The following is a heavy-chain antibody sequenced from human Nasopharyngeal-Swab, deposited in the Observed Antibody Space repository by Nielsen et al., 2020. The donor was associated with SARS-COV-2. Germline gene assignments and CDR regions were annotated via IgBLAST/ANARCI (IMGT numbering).Heavy chain of an antibody. J-gene: IGHJ6*02. CDR3: ARDIGTPAYPRYYYYGMDV. V-gene: IGHV4-31*02. D-gene: IGHD1-1*01. Sequence: WIRQPPGKGLEWIGYIYYSGSTYYNPSLKSRVTVSVDTSKNQFSLKLSSVTAADTAAYYCARDIGTPAYPRYYYYGMDVWGQGTTVTVSS. CDR2: IYYSGST.